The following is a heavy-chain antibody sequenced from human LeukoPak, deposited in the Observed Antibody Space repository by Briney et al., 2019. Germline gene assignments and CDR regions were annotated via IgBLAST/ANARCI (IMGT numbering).Heavy chain of an antibody. D-gene: IGHD6-13*01. J-gene: IGHJ6*02. V-gene: IGHV3-7*01. CDR3: ARDPGIAAAHGMDV. Sequence: PGGSLRLSCATSGFTLSSYWMTWVRQPPGKGLEWVANIKEDGSQQYYVDSVRGRFTISRDNDKNSLYLQMNSLRAEDTAVYYCARDPGIAAAHGMDVWGQGTTVTVSS. CDR1: GFTLSSYW. CDR2: IKEDGSQQ.